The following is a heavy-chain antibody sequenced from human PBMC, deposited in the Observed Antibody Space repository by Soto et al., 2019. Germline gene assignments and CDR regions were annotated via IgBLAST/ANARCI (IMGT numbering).Heavy chain of an antibody. J-gene: IGHJ4*02. CDR1: GYTFTSYG. CDR2: ISAYNGNT. CDR3: ARDSGELLWFGELLTRENYFDY. V-gene: IGHV1-18*01. Sequence: ASVKVSCKASGYTFTSYGISWVRQAPGQGLEWMGWISAYNGNTNYAQKLQGRVTMTTDTSTSTAYMELRSLRSDDTAVYYCARDSGELLWFGELLTRENYFDYWGQGTLVT. D-gene: IGHD3-10*01.